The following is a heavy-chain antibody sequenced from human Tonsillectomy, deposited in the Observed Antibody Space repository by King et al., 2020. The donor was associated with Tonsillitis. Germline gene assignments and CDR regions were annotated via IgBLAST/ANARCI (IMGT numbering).Heavy chain of an antibody. CDR1: GFSFDDYA. D-gene: IGHD6-13*01. CDR3: AKEAGYGSSWYEFDY. CDR2: ISWNSGRI. J-gene: IGHJ4*02. Sequence: QLVQSGGGLVQPGRSLRLSCAASGFSFDDYAMHWVRQAPGKGLEWVSGISWNSGRIGYADSVKGRFTISRDNAKNALYLQMNSLRAEDTALYYCAKEAGYGSSWYEFDYWGQGTLVTVSS. V-gene: IGHV3-9*01.